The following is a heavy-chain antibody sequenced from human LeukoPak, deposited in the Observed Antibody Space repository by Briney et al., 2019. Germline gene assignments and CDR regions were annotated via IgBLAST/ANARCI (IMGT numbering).Heavy chain of an antibody. CDR2: ISGSGGST. V-gene: IGHV3-23*01. D-gene: IGHD6-6*01. J-gene: IGHJ4*02. CDR3: ATPGGRSSSWWTLGD. CDR1: GFTFTNYA. Sequence: GGSLRLSCAASGFTFTNYAMSWVRQAPGKGLEWISAISGSGGSTYYSDSVKGRFTISRDNSKNTLYLQMNSLRAEDTAVYYCATPGGRSSSWWTLGDWGQGTLVTVSS.